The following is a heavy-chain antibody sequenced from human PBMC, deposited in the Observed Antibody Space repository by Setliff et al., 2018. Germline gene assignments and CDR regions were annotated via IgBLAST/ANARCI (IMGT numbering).Heavy chain of an antibody. CDR2: INTKTGDP. CDR3: ARADHLVTTTFDY. D-gene: IGHD4-17*01. Sequence: ASVKVSCKASGYSLSNYVMNWVRQAPGQGLEWMGWINTKTGDPTYAQGYTGRFAFSLDTSDSATYLEISNLKAEDTATYYCARADHLVTTTFDYWGQGTLVTVSS. V-gene: IGHV7-4-1*02. CDR1: GYSLSNYV. J-gene: IGHJ4*01.